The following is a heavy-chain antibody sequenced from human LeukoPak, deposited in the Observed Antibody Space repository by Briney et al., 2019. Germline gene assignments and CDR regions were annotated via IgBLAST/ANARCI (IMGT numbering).Heavy chain of an antibody. CDR1: GYSFTSYW. CDR3: ARLSSDGYYYSDY. D-gene: IGHD2-15*01. J-gene: IGHJ4*02. V-gene: IGHV5-51*01. CDR2: IYPGDSDT. Sequence: GESLKISCKDSGYSFTSYWIGWVRQMPGKGLEWMGIIYPGDSDTRDSPSFQGQVTISADKSISTAYLQWSSLKASDTAMYFCARLSSDGYYYSDYWGQGTLVTVSS.